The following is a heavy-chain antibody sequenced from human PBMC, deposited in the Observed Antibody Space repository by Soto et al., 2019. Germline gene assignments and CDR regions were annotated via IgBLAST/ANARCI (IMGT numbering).Heavy chain of an antibody. CDR2: VFYTGRA. D-gene: IGHD4-17*01. Sequence: SETLSLTCTVSGGSLGSYYWSWIRQPPGKGLEWIGYVFYTGRANYNASLKSRVSISLDTSKNRFSLSLNSVTASDTAVYFCVSQRTTVPTQAYFDYWGPGALVTVSS. CDR3: VSQRTTVPTQAYFDY. V-gene: IGHV4-59*08. CDR1: GGSLGSYY. J-gene: IGHJ4*02.